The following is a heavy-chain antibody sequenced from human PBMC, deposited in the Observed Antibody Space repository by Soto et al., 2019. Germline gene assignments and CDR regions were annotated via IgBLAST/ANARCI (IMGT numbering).Heavy chain of an antibody. CDR1: GFRFSNYW. V-gene: IGHV3-7*05. Sequence: GGSLRLSCAASGFRFSNYWMNWVRQAPEKGLEWVANIKEDGSEKNYVDSVKGRFTISRDNAENSLYLQMNSLRAEDTAVYYCENSEDSSSRYRALEYWGQGILVTVSS. J-gene: IGHJ4*02. CDR3: ENSEDSSSRYRALEY. CDR2: IKEDGSEK. D-gene: IGHD6-6*01.